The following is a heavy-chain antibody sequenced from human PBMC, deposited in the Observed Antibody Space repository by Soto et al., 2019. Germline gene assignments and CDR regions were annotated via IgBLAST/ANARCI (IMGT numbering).Heavy chain of an antibody. CDR3: VSPLLRYFDWLSTVDYYYGMDV. CDR1: GFTFSSYA. Sequence: GGSLRLSCSASGFTFSSYAMHWVRQAPGKGLEYVSAISSNGGSTYYADSVKGRFTISRDNSKNTLYLQMSSLRAEDTAVYYCVSPLLRYFDWLSTVDYYYGMDVWGQGTTVTVSS. V-gene: IGHV3-64D*06. D-gene: IGHD3-9*01. CDR2: ISSNGGST. J-gene: IGHJ6*02.